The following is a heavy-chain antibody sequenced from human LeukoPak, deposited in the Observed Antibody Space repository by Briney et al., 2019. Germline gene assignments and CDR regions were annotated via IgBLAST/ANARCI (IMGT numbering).Heavy chain of an antibody. CDR2: IKQDGSEK. D-gene: IGHD6-6*01. J-gene: IGHJ4*02. CDR3: ARGAARPDY. Sequence: PGGSLRLSCAASGFTFSSYRMSWVRQAPGKGLKWVANIKQDGSEKYYVDSVKGRFTISRDNAKNSLYLQMNSLRAEDTAVYYCARGAARPDYWGQGTLVTVSS. V-gene: IGHV3-7*03. CDR1: GFTFSSYR.